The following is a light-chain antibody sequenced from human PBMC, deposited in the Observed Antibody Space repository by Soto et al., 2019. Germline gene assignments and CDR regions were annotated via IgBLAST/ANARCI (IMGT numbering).Light chain of an antibody. CDR2: LAS. CDR1: QSLLQSNGYNY. CDR3: MQALQTPRT. J-gene: IGKJ4*01. V-gene: IGKV2-28*01. Sequence: DIVLTQSPLSLPVTPGEPASISCRASQSLLQSNGYNYLAWFLQKPGQSPQLLIYLASTRASGVPDRFSGSGSGTDFTLKISRVEAEDAGVYYCMQALQTPRTFGGGTKVEI.